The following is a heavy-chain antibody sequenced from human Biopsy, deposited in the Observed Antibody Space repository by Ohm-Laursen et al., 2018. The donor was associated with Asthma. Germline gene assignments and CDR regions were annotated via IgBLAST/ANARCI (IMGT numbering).Heavy chain of an antibody. CDR3: ARAVDYSHYYGIDV. V-gene: IGHV1-18*01. CDR2: ISVYNGNT. J-gene: IGHJ6*02. Sequence: GSSAKVPCKTSGYTFNSAGITWVRQAPGQGLEWMGWISVYNGNTKVAQKLQDRVTMITDTSTSTAYMELRSLRSDDTAVYFCARAVDYSHYYGIDVWGQGTTVTVS. D-gene: IGHD3-10*01. CDR1: GYTFNSAG.